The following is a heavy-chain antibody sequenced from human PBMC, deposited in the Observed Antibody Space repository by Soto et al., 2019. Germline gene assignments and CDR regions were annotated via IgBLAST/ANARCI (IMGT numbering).Heavy chain of an antibody. Sequence: QVQLVQSGAEVKEPGASVKVSCKASGFTFQNYHMHWVRQAPGQGLEWMGIIHPSGDTTTYAQNFKGRLAMTRATSTSTAYMELSSLTSENKAVYYCAKDLWGSWTVDYWGQGTLITVSS. V-gene: IGHV1-46*02. CDR3: AKDLWGSWTVDY. J-gene: IGHJ4*02. CDR2: IHPSGDTT. CDR1: GFTFQNYH. D-gene: IGHD3-16*01.